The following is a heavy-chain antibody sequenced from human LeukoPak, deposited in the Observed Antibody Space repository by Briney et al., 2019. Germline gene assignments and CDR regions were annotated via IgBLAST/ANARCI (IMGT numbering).Heavy chain of an antibody. D-gene: IGHD1-20*01. J-gene: IGHJ4*02. CDR1: GFTFGAYW. V-gene: IGHV3-7*01. Sequence: PGGSLRLSCAASGFTFGAYWMSWVRQAPGKGLEWVANIKQDESEKYYADSVRGRFTISRDNARYSLYLQMNSLRAEDAAVYYCARDDVTGTSYWGQGTLVTVSS. CDR3: ARDDVTGTSY. CDR2: IKQDESEK.